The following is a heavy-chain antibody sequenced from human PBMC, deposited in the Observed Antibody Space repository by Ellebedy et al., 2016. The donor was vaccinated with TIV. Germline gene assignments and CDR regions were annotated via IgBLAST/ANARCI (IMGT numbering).Heavy chain of an antibody. CDR3: ARDVRAYYYYMDV. CDR1: ELTITNSA. Sequence: GESLKISXAVSELTITNSAMHWVSQAPGKGLEWVAGVSYHGRNKYYADSVKGRFTISRDTSNNTVFMHMNSLRPEDTAVYYCARDVRAYYYYMDVWGIGTTVTVSS. CDR2: VSYHGRNK. J-gene: IGHJ6*03. V-gene: IGHV3-30*04.